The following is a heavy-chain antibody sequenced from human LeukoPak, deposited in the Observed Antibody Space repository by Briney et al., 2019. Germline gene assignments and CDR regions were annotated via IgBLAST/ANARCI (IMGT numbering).Heavy chain of an antibody. CDR2: MYTSGNT. CDR3: AREPVTGTSNFFDS. J-gene: IGHJ4*02. D-gene: IGHD6-19*01. Sequence: PSETLSLTCTVSGGSISTYYWSWIRQPAGKGLEWIGRMYTSGNTNYNPSLKSRVTMPVDTSKKQFSLRLSSVTAADTAAYYCAREPVTGTSNFFDSWGQGTLVTVSS. CDR1: GGSISTYY. V-gene: IGHV4-4*07.